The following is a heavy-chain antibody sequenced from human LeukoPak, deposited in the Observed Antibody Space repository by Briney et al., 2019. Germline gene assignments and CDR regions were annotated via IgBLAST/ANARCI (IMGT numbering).Heavy chain of an antibody. V-gene: IGHV3-66*02. D-gene: IGHD1-1*01. Sequence: PGGSLRLSCVASGFSVSSKYMSWVRRAPGKGLEWVSVLFSGGSTHYVDSVRGRFTISRDESKNTLFLQMNSLRVEDTAVYYCVRSTLGAFDLWGQGTMVTVSS. CDR3: VRSTLGAFDL. CDR2: LFSGGST. CDR1: GFSVSSKY. J-gene: IGHJ3*01.